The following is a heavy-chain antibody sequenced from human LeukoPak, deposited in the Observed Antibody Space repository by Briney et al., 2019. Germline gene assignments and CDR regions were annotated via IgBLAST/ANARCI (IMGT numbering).Heavy chain of an antibody. V-gene: IGHV3-48*03. CDR1: GFTFSSYD. J-gene: IGHJ4*01. Sequence: PGGSLRLSCAASGFTFSSYDMNWVRQAPGEGLEWISYITRSGSTIFYADSVTGRFTISRDNAKNLLYLQMNSLRAEDTAVYYCARDYGYCRGNTCYASFDYWGHGTLVTVSS. CDR3: ARDYGYCRGNTCYASFDY. CDR2: ITRSGSTI. D-gene: IGHD2-2*01.